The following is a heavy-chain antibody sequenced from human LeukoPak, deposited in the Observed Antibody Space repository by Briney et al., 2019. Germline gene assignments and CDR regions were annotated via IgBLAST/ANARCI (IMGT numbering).Heavy chain of an antibody. D-gene: IGHD4-17*01. CDR1: GGSISSYY. Sequence: PSETLSLTCTVSGGSISSYYWNWIRQPPGKGLEWIGYIYYSGSTNYNPSLKSRVTISVDTSKNQFSLKQSSVTAADTAVYYCARFTVTTYYIDYWGQGTLVTVSS. CDR3: ARFTVTTYYIDY. J-gene: IGHJ4*02. CDR2: IYYSGST. V-gene: IGHV4-59*08.